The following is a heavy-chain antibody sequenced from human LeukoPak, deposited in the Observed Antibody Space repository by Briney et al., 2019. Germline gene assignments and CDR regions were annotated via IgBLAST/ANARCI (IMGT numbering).Heavy chain of an antibody. Sequence: ASVKVSCKASGYTFTGYYMHWVRQAPGQGLEWMGWINPNSGGTNYAQKFQGRATMTRDTSISTAYMELSRLRSDDTAVYYCARVLYYYDSSGYHHPYYFDYWGQGTLVTVSS. CDR2: INPNSGGT. D-gene: IGHD3-22*01. CDR1: GYTFTGYY. V-gene: IGHV1-2*02. CDR3: ARVLYYYDSSGYHHPYYFDY. J-gene: IGHJ4*02.